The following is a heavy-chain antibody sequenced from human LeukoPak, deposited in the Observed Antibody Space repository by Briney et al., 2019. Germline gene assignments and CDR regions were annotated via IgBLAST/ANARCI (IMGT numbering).Heavy chain of an antibody. CDR3: AKDFDYDSSGYFLGLDYFDY. V-gene: IGHV1-8*01. D-gene: IGHD3-22*01. CDR1: GYTFTSYD. J-gene: IGHJ4*02. CDR2: MNPNSGNT. Sequence: ASVKVSCKASGYTFTSYDINWVRQATGQGLEWMGWMNPNSGNTGYAQKFQGRVTMTRNTSISTAYMELSSLRSEDTAVYYCAKDFDYDSSGYFLGLDYFDYWGQGTLVTVSS.